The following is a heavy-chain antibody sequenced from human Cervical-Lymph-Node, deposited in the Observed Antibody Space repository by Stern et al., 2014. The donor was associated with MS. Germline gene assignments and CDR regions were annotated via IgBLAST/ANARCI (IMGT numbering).Heavy chain of an antibody. CDR1: GYSISSGYY. Sequence: VQLVESGPGLVKPSETLSLTCTVSGYSISSGYYWGWIRQPPGKGLEWIGTIYHSGSTYYNPSLKSRVTISVDTSTHQFSLKLSSVTAADTAVYYCAREEQQLVHGNWFDPWGQGTLVTVSS. J-gene: IGHJ5*02. CDR2: IYHSGST. D-gene: IGHD6-13*01. V-gene: IGHV4-38-2*02. CDR3: AREEQQLVHGNWFDP.